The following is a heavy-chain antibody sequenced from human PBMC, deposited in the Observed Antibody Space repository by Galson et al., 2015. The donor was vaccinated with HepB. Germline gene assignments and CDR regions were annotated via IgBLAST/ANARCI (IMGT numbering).Heavy chain of an antibody. CDR3: AKDVHSSSVWYFDL. D-gene: IGHD6-6*01. J-gene: IGHJ2*01. CDR2: ISGSGAST. V-gene: IGHV3-23*01. CDR1: GFTFSSYA. Sequence: SLRLSCAASGFTFSSYAMSWVRQAPGRGLEWVSVISGSGASTYYADSVKGRFTISRDNSKNTLYLQMNSPRAEDTAVYYCAKDVHSSSVWYFDLWGRGTLVTVSS.